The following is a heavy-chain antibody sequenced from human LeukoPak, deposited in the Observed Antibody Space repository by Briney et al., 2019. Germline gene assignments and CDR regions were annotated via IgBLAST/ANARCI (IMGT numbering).Heavy chain of an antibody. CDR3: ARRSYYYTPNDAFDI. J-gene: IGHJ3*02. CDR2: INHSGST. D-gene: IGHD3-10*01. V-gene: IGHV4-34*01. CDR1: GGSFSGYY. Sequence: SETLSLTCAVYGGSFSGYYWSWIRQPPGKGLEWIGEINHSGSTNYNPSLKSRVTISVDTSKNQFSLKLSSVTAADTAVYYCARRSYYYTPNDAFDIWGQGTMVTVSS.